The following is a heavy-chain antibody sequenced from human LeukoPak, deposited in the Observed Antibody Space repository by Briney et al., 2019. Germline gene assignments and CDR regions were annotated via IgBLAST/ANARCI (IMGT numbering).Heavy chain of an antibody. CDR3: ARITNSGSYWVFDY. D-gene: IGHD3-22*01. V-gene: IGHV3-7*04. CDR1: GITLSSCW. Sequence: GGSLRLSCVGSGITLSSCWLSWVRQAPGKGPEWVANIRGDGVEKYYAASVQGRFTISRDNAENSLSLQMNNLRAEDTAVYYCARITNSGSYWVFDYWGQGTLVTVSS. J-gene: IGHJ4*02. CDR2: IRGDGVEK.